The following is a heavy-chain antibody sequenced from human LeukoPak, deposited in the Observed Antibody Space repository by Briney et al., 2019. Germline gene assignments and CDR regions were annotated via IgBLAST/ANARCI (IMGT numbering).Heavy chain of an antibody. D-gene: IGHD2-2*01. CDR1: GFTFSRYW. Sequence: GGSLRLSCAASGFTFSRYWMTWVRQAPGKGLEWVANIKHDGAEKHYVDSVKGRFSTSRDNAKNSLSLQMNSLRAEDTAVYYCARDRYASYWGQGTLVTVSS. CDR3: ARDRYASY. CDR2: IKHDGAEK. V-gene: IGHV3-7*01. J-gene: IGHJ4*02.